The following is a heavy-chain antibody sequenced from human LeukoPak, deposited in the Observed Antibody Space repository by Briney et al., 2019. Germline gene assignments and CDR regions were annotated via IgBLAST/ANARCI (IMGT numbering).Heavy chain of an antibody. J-gene: IGHJ3*02. CDR2: IWYDGSNK. Sequence: GGSLRLSCAVSGFTFSSYGMHWVRQAPGKGLEWVAVIWYDGSNKYYADSVKGRFTISRDNSKNTLYLQMNSLRDEDTAVYYCAVEYNSSPYAFDIWGQGTKVTVSS. D-gene: IGHD2/OR15-2a*01. CDR1: GFTFSSYG. V-gene: IGHV3-33*01. CDR3: AVEYNSSPYAFDI.